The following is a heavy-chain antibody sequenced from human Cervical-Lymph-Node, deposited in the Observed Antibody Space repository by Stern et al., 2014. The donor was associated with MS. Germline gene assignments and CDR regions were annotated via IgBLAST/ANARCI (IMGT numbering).Heavy chain of an antibody. CDR1: GYSFTRYW. CDR2: IYPGDSDT. D-gene: IGHD1-26*01. V-gene: IGHV5-51*03. CDR3: ASSSMGATGAFDY. Sequence: EVQLVQSEAEVKKPGESLKISCKGSGYSFTRYWIGWVRQMTGKGLEWMGIIYPGDSDTRYSPSFQGQVTISVDKFISTAHLQWSSLKASDTAMYYCASSSMGATGAFDYWGQGTLLTVSS. J-gene: IGHJ4*02.